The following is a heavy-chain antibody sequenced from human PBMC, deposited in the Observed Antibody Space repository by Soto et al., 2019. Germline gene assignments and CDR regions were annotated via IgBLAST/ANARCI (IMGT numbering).Heavy chain of an antibody. CDR2: INSDGSVS. CDR3: ARGDCVGGTCYSLAGSFYYYMDV. V-gene: IGHV3-74*01. D-gene: IGHD2-15*01. Sequence: EVKLVESGGGLVQPGGSLRLSCAASGFTFSNYWMYWVRQAPGMGLVWVSRINSDGSVSSYADSMKGRLTISRDNVKNTLYLQMNSLRVEDTAVYYCARGDCVGGTCYSLAGSFYYYMDVWGKGTTVTVFS. J-gene: IGHJ6*03. CDR1: GFTFSNYW.